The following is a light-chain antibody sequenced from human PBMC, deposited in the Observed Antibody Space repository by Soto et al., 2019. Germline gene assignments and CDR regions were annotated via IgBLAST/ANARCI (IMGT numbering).Light chain of an antibody. Sequence: QSVLTQPPSASGSPGQSVTISCTGTSSDIGGYDYVSWYQQHPGKAPKVMIFEVSKRPSGVPDRFSGSKSGNTASLTVSGLQAEDEADYYCSSQAGRNTVVFGGGTKLTVL. CDR2: EVS. V-gene: IGLV2-8*01. CDR1: SSDIGGYDY. J-gene: IGLJ2*01. CDR3: SSQAGRNTVV.